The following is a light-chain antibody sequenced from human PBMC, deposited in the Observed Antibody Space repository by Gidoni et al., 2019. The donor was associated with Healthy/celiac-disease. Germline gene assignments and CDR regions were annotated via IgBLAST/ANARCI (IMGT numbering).Light chain of an antibody. Sequence: DIQMTQSPSSLSASVGDRVTITRQASQDISNYLNWYQQKPGKAPKLLIYDASNLETGFPSRFGGVGSGTDCTFVISSLQTEDIATYYCQQYDNLPPMCSFGQGTKLEIK. J-gene: IGKJ2*04. V-gene: IGKV1-33*01. CDR1: QDISNY. CDR2: DAS. CDR3: QQYDNLPPMCS.